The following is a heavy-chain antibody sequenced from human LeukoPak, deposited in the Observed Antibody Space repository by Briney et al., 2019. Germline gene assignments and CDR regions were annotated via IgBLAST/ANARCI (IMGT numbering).Heavy chain of an antibody. CDR1: GFTFSSYS. V-gene: IGHV3-21*04. J-gene: IGHJ3*02. CDR3: AKGSAGTPRGAFDI. Sequence: PGGSLRLSCAASGFTFSSYSMNWVRQAPGKGLEWVSSISSSSSYIYYADSVKGRSTISRDNAKNSLYLQMNSLRAEDTAVYYCAKGSAGTPRGAFDIWGQGTVVTVSS. CDR2: ISSSSSYI. D-gene: IGHD1-1*01.